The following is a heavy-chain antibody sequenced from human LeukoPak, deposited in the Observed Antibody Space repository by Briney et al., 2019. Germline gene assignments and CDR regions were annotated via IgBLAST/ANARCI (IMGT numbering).Heavy chain of an antibody. CDR2: TSYSGGS. D-gene: IGHD3-22*01. V-gene: IGHV4-59*01. CDR1: GGSISRYY. Sequence: SETLSLTCTVTGGSISRYYWSWIRRPPGKGLEWIGYTSYSGGSNYNPSLKSRVTVSVDTSKNQVSLKLRSVTAADTAVYYCARSPENYYDSSGSIDAFDIWGQGTMVTVSS. CDR3: ARSPENYYDSSGSIDAFDI. J-gene: IGHJ3*02.